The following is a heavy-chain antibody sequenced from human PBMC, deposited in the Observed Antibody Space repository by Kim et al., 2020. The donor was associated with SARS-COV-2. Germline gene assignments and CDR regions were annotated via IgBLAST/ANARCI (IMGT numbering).Heavy chain of an antibody. V-gene: IGHV3-30*01. J-gene: IGHJ4*02. D-gene: IGHD2-15*01. CDR3: ARDGGYCSGGSCYRPFDY. Sequence: KGRFTISRDNSKNTLYLQMNSLRAEDTAVYYCARDGGYCSGGSCYRPFDYWGQGTLVTVSS.